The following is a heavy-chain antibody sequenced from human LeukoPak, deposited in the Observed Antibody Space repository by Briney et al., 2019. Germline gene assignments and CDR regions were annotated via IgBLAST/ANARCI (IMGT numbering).Heavy chain of an antibody. J-gene: IGHJ4*02. D-gene: IGHD5-18*01. V-gene: IGHV3-48*03. CDR1: GLTVTSNY. Sequence: GGSLRLSCAASGLTVTSNYMSWVRQAPGKGLEWVSYIISSGSTIYYADSVKGRFTISRDNAKNSLYLQMNSLRAEDTAVYYCARVGTWIQLWLDYWGQGTLVTVSS. CDR3: ARVGTWIQLWLDY. CDR2: IISSGSTI.